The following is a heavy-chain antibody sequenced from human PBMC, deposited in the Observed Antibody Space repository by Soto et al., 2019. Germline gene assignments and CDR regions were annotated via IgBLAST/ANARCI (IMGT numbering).Heavy chain of an antibody. CDR2: ISSSSSYI. Sequence: PGGSLRLSCAGSEFTFSSYSMNWVRQAPGKGLEWVSSISSSSSYIYYADSVKGRFTISRDNARNSLYLQMNSLRAEDTAVYYCASGPFGTIAARRDYWGQGTLVTVSS. CDR3: ASGPFGTIAARRDY. V-gene: IGHV3-21*01. CDR1: EFTFSSYS. D-gene: IGHD6-6*01. J-gene: IGHJ4*02.